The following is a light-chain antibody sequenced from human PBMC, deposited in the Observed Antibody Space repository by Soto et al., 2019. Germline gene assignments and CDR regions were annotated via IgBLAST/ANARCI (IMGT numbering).Light chain of an antibody. CDR3: AVWDDSLNGWV. J-gene: IGLJ3*02. CDR2: SDN. Sequence: QSVLTQPPSASGTPGQRVTISCSGSSSNIGINTVNWYQQLPGTAPKLLIYSDNHRPSGVPDRFSGSKSGTSASLAISGLQSEDEADYYCAVWDDSLNGWVFGGGTKLTVL. V-gene: IGLV1-44*01. CDR1: SSNIGINT.